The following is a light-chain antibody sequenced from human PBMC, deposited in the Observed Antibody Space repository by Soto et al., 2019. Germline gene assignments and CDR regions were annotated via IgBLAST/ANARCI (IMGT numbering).Light chain of an antibody. V-gene: IGKV2-30*01. CDR3: MQGTHWPPIT. J-gene: IGKJ5*01. CDR2: KVS. Sequence: DVVMTQSPLSLPVTLGQPASISCRSSQSLVYSDGNTYLNWFQQRPDQSPRRLIYKVSNRDSGVPDRFSGSGSGTDFTLKISRVEAEDVGVYYCMQGTHWPPITFGQGTRLEIK. CDR1: QSLVYSDGNTY.